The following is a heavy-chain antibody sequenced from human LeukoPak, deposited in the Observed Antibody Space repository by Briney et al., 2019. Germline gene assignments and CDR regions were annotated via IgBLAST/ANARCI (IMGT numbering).Heavy chain of an antibody. D-gene: IGHD3-16*01. CDR2: ISAFNGNT. Sequence: ASVKVSCKASGYIFTSYGVSWVRQAPGQGLEWMGRISAFNGNTNYAQKFRGRVTMTTEASTSTAYMELRSLRPDDTAFYYCAREPGLARSTFFDYWGQGTLVTVST. V-gene: IGHV1-18*01. CDR1: GYIFTSYG. J-gene: IGHJ4*02. CDR3: AREPGLARSTFFDY.